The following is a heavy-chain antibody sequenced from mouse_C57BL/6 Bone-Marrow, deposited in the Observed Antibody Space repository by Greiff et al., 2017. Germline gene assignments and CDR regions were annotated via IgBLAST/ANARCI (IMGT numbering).Heavy chain of an antibody. Sequence: EVKLVESGGGLVKPGGSLKLSCAASGFTFSSYTMSWVRQTPEKRLEWVATLSGGGGNTYYPDSVKGRFTISRDNAKNTLYLQMSSLRSEDTALYYCARRPGWFAYWVQGTLVTVSA. J-gene: IGHJ3*01. V-gene: IGHV5-9*01. CDR2: LSGGGGNT. CDR3: ARRPGWFAY. CDR1: GFTFSSYT.